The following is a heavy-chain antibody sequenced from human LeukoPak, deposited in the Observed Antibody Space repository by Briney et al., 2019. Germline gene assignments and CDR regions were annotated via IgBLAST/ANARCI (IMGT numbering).Heavy chain of an antibody. V-gene: IGHV1-24*01. CDR3: ARTEDYDSSGYYSGY. CDR2: FDPEDGET. J-gene: IGHJ4*02. CDR1: GYTLTELS. D-gene: IGHD3-22*01. Sequence: ASVKVSCKVSGYTLTELSMHWVRQAPGKGLEWMGGFDPEDGETIYAQKLQGRVTMTTDTSTSTAYMELRSLRSDDTAVYYCARTEDYDSSGYYSGYWGQGTLVTVSS.